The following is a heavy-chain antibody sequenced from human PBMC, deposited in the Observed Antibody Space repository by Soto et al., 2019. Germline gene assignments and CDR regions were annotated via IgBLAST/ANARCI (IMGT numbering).Heavy chain of an antibody. V-gene: IGHV1-2*02. CDR3: ATPPPRYSPSTVTTDY. Sequence: QVQLVQSGAEVKKPGASVKVSCKASGYTFTGYYMHWVRQAPGQGLEWMGWINPNSGGTNYAQKFQGRVTMTRDTSISPAYMELSRLRSDDTAVYYCATPPPRYSPSTVTTDYWGQGTLVTVSS. D-gene: IGHD4-17*01. J-gene: IGHJ4*02. CDR1: GYTFTGYY. CDR2: INPNSGGT.